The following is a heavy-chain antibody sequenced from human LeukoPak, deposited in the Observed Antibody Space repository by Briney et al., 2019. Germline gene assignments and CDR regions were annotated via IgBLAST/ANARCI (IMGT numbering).Heavy chain of an antibody. V-gene: IGHV1-69*13. J-gene: IGHJ4*02. CDR3: ARGRVATKEDHFDY. Sequence: EASVKVSCKASGGTFSSYAISWVRQAPGQGLEWMGGIIPIFGTANYAQKFQGRVTITADESTSTAYMELSSLRSEDTAVYYCARGRVATKEDHFDYWGQGTLVTVSS. CDR2: IIPIFGTA. D-gene: IGHD5-24*01. CDR1: GGTFSSYA.